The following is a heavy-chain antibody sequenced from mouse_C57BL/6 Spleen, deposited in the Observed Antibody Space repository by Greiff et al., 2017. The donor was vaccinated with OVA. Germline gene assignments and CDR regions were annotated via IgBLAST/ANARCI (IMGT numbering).Heavy chain of an antibody. CDR2: IHPNSGST. D-gene: IGHD1-1*01. J-gene: IGHJ1*03. CDR1: GYTFTSYW. Sequence: VQLQQPGAELVKPGASVKLSCKASGYTFTSYWMHWVKQRPGQGLEWIGMIHPNSGSTNYNEKFKSKATLTVDKSSSTAYMQLSSLTSEDSAVYDCARGGFYGSSLWYFDVWGTGTTVTVSS. V-gene: IGHV1-64*01. CDR3: ARGGFYGSSLWYFDV.